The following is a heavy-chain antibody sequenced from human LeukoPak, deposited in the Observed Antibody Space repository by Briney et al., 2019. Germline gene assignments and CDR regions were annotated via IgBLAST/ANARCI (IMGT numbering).Heavy chain of an antibody. V-gene: IGHV3-53*01. Sequence: GGSLRLSCAASGFTVSSNYMSWVRQAPGKELEWVSVIYSGGSTYYADSVKGRFTISRDNSKNTLYLQMNSLRAEDTAVYYCARDRRGWFDPWGQGTLVTVSS. CDR1: GFTVSSNY. J-gene: IGHJ5*02. CDR3: ARDRRGWFDP. CDR2: IYSGGST.